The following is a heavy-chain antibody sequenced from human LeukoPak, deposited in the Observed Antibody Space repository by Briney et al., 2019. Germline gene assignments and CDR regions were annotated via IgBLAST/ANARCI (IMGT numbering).Heavy chain of an antibody. CDR3: AKDHFADYGDYVGFFGY. Sequence: GGSLRLSCAASGFTVSSNYMSWVRQAPGKGLEWVSVIYSGGSTYYADSVKGRFTISRDNSKNTLYLQMNSLRAEDTAVYYCAKDHFADYGDYVGFFGYWGQGTLVTVSS. CDR2: IYSGGST. V-gene: IGHV3-53*01. CDR1: GFTVSSNY. D-gene: IGHD4-17*01. J-gene: IGHJ4*02.